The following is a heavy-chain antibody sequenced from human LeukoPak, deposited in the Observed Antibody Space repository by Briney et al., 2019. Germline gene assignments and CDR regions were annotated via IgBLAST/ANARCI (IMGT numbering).Heavy chain of an antibody. D-gene: IGHD4-23*01. CDR1: GFNFPPYW. CDR3: ARESVARGDWFLDL. V-gene: IGHV3-74*01. J-gene: IGHJ2*01. Sequence: GGSLRLSCAASGFNFPPYWMHWVRQAPGKGLVWVSRVSYDGLTTAYAESVKGRFTISRDNARNTLDLQMNSLRAEDTAVYYWARESVARGDWFLDLWGRGTPVIVSS. CDR2: VSYDGLTT.